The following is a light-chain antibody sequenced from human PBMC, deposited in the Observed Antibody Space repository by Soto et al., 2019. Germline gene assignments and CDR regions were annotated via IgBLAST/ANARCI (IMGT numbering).Light chain of an antibody. Sequence: VIWVTQSPSLLSASTGDRVTISCRMSQDISNYLAWYQQKPGKAPELLIYAASTLQSGVPSRFSGSGSGTDFTLTISSLHSEDFATYYCQQYYTFPFTFGPGTKVDIK. CDR3: QQYYTFPFT. CDR2: AAS. CDR1: QDISNY. V-gene: IGKV1D-8*01. J-gene: IGKJ3*01.